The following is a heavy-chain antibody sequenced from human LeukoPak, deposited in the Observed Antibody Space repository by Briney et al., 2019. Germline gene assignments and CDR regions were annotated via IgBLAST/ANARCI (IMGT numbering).Heavy chain of an antibody. D-gene: IGHD3-22*01. Sequence: SETLSLTCTVSGGSISSYYWSWIRQSPGKGLEWIVYIYYTGSTNYNPSLKSRVTISVDTSKNQFSLKLSSVTAADTAVYYCAQVFSTNYYDDRGWFDPWGQGTLVTVSS. V-gene: IGHV4-59*01. CDR3: AQVFSTNYYDDRGWFDP. J-gene: IGHJ5*02. CDR2: IYYTGST. CDR1: GGSISSYY.